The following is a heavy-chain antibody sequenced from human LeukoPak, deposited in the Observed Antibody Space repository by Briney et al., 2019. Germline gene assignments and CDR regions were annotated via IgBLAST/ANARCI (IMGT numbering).Heavy chain of an antibody. D-gene: IGHD6-19*01. J-gene: IGHJ4*02. CDR2: IKSKTDGGTT. CDR3: TTVSSGWYGLDY. V-gene: IGHV3-15*01. Sequence: PGGSLRLSCAASGFTFSSYWMSWVRQAPGKGLEWVGRIKSKTDGGTTDYAAPVKGRFTISRDDSKNTLYLQMNSLKTEDTAVYYCTTVSSGWYGLDYWGQGTLVTVSS. CDR1: GFTFSSYW.